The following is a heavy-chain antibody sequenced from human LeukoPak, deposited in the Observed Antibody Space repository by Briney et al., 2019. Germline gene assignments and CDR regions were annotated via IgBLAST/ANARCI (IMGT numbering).Heavy chain of an antibody. J-gene: IGHJ4*02. Sequence: GGSLRLSCAASGFTFSSHWMSWVRQAPGKGLEWVANIKEDGSEIYYVDSGKGRFTISRANAKNSLYLQMNSLRAEDTAVYYCTRRGYGYWGQGTLVTVSS. D-gene: IGHD5-18*01. CDR2: IKEDGSEI. CDR3: TRRGYGY. CDR1: GFTFSSHW. V-gene: IGHV3-7*01.